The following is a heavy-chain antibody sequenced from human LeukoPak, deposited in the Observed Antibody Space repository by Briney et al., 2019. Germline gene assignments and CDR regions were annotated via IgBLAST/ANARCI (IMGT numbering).Heavy chain of an antibody. V-gene: IGHV3-48*03. CDR1: GFTFSTHE. CDR3: AGGGNIGYDYNAFDL. CDR2: ITRSGTTI. J-gene: IGHJ3*01. Sequence: GGSLRLACAASGFTFSTHEMNWVRQAPGKGLEWVSYITRSGTTIYYADSVKGRFTISRDNAKNSLYLQMNSLRDEDTAVYYCAGGGNIGYDYNAFDLWGQGAMVTVSS. D-gene: IGHD3-22*01.